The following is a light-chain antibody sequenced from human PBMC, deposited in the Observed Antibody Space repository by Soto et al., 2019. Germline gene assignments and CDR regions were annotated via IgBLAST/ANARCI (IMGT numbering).Light chain of an antibody. Sequence: DIQMTQSPSTLSASAGDRVTITCRASQSISSWLAWYQQKPGKAPTLLIYDASSLEGGVPSRFSGSGSGTEFTLPISSLQPADFAADYCQQYNSYSPWTFGQGTKVEIK. CDR1: QSISSW. CDR3: QQYNSYSPWT. CDR2: DAS. V-gene: IGKV1-5*01. J-gene: IGKJ1*01.